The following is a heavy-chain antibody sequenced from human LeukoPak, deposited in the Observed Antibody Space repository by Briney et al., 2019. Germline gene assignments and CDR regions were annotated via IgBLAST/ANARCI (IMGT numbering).Heavy chain of an antibody. CDR1: GFTFSSYA. D-gene: IGHD6-19*01. V-gene: IGHV3-23*01. CDR2: ISGSGGST. Sequence: GGSLRLSCAASGFTFSSYAMSLVRQAPGKGLEWVSAISGSGGSTYYADSVKGRFTISRDNSKNTLYLQMNSLRAEDTAVYYCAKGSSGWYRNWFDPWGQGTLVTVSS. CDR3: AKGSSGWYRNWFDP. J-gene: IGHJ5*02.